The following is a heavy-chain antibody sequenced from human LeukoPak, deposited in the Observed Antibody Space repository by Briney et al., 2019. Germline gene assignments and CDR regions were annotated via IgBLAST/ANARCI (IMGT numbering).Heavy chain of an antibody. V-gene: IGHV3-23*01. J-gene: IGHJ4*02. Sequence: PVGSLRLSCVASGFTFSNYAMTWVRQAPGKGLEWVSSITGSGGDTYHADSVKGRFTISRDNSKNTLYLQMNSLRAEDTALYYCTKGSASSRPYFFDYWGQGILVTVSS. D-gene: IGHD2-15*01. CDR3: TKGSASSRPYFFDY. CDR1: GFTFSNYA. CDR2: ITGSGGDT.